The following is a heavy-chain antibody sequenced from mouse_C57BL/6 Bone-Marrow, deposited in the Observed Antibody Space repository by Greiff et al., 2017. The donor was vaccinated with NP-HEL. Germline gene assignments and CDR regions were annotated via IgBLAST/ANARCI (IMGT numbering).Heavy chain of an antibody. Sequence: LVESGAELARPGASVKMSCKASGYTFTSYTMHWVKQRPGQGLEWIGYINPSSGYTKYNQKFKDKATLTADKSSSTAYMQLSSLTSEDSAVYYCAREGREGIYYGNLYAMDYWGQGTSVTVSS. CDR3: AREGREGIYYGNLYAMDY. J-gene: IGHJ4*01. D-gene: IGHD2-1*01. CDR2: INPSSGYT. CDR1: GYTFTSYT. V-gene: IGHV1-4*01.